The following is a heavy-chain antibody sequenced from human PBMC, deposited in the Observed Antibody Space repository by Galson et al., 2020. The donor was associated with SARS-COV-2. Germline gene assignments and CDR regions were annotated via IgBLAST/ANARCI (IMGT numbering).Heavy chain of an antibody. CDR3: ARSQKETIFGVVISYYYYMDV. Sequence: GGSRLSCAASGFTFSDYYMSWIRQAPGKGLEWVSYISSSGSTIYYADSVKGRFTISRDNAKNSLYLQMNSLRAEDTAVYYCARSQKETIFGVVISYYYYMDVWGKGTTVTVSS. D-gene: IGHD3-3*01. V-gene: IGHV3-11*04. CDR1: GFTFSDYY. CDR2: ISSSGSTI. J-gene: IGHJ6*03.